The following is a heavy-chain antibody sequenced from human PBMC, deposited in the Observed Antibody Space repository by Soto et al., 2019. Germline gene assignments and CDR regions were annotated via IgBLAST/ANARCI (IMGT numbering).Heavy chain of an antibody. Sequence: PGGSLRLSCAASGFTFSIYAMHWVRHAPGKGLEWVAVISYDGSNKYYADSVKGRFTISRDNSKNTLYLQMNSLRAEDTAVYYCARDQMDGYCSGGSCYPKYNWFDPWGQGTLVTVSS. V-gene: IGHV3-30-3*01. D-gene: IGHD2-15*01. CDR3: ARDQMDGYCSGGSCYPKYNWFDP. CDR1: GFTFSIYA. J-gene: IGHJ5*02. CDR2: ISYDGSNK.